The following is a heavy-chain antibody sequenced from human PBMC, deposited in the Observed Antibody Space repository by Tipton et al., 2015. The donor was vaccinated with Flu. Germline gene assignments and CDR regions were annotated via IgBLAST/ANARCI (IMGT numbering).Heavy chain of an antibody. D-gene: IGHD5-12*01. Sequence: SLRLSCAASGFTFSSYWMSWVRQAPGRGLEWVANIKQDGSEKDYVDSVKGRFTISRDNAYNSLFLHMNSLRAEDTAVYYCARLRGGYDFGFWGQGTSVTVSS. CDR2: IKQDGSEK. V-gene: IGHV3-7*01. CDR1: GFTFSSYW. J-gene: IGHJ1*01. CDR3: ARLRGGYDFGF.